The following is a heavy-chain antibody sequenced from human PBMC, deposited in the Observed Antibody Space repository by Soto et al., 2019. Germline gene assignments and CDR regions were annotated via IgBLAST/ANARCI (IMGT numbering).Heavy chain of an antibody. D-gene: IGHD7-27*01. J-gene: IGHJ5*01. V-gene: IGHV4-30-4*01. Sequence: ASATLSLTCSVSGDSIANLDYFWAWIRQTPGQALEYIGYIYKSATTYYKPSFESRVAISVDTSKSQFSLNVTSVTAADTAVYFCARGRYCLTGRCFPNWFDSWGQGALVTVSS. CDR1: GDSIANLDYF. CDR3: ARGRYCLTGRCFPNWFDS. CDR2: IYKSATT.